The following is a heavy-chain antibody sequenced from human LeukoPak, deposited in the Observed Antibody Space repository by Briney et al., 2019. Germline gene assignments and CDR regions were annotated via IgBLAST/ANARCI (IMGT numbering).Heavy chain of an antibody. CDR3: ARGRSSSHNYYFDY. D-gene: IGHD6-13*01. CDR1: GLTFSTYS. CDR2: ISSSSSHI. J-gene: IGHJ4*02. V-gene: IGHV3-21*01. Sequence: GGSLRLSCAASGLTFSTYSMNWVRQAPGKGLECVSSISSSSSHIYYAESVKGRFTMSRDNAKNSLYLQMNSLRAEDTAVYYCARGRSSSHNYYFDYWGQGTLVTVSS.